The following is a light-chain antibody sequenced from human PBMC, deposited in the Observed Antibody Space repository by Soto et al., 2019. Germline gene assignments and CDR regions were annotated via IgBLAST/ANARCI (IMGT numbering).Light chain of an antibody. CDR3: QQYNSYPWT. J-gene: IGKJ1*01. CDR1: QSVSSSY. CDR2: GAS. Sequence: EIVLTQSLGTLSLSTGERATLSCRSSQSVSSSYLAWYQQKPGQAPRLLIYGASTRATGIPARFSGSGSGTDFTLTISSLQPDDFATYYCQQYNSYPWTFGQGTKVDI. V-gene: IGKV3-20*01.